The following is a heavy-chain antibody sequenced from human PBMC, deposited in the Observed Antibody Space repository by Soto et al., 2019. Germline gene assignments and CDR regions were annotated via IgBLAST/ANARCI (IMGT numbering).Heavy chain of an antibody. J-gene: IGHJ4*02. CDR2: IYYSGST. CDR1: CGSLSSGSYY. V-gene: IGHV4-61*01. Sequence: SGTLSLTCPVSCGSLSSGSYYWGWVRQPPGKGLEWIGYIYYSGSTNYNPSLKSRVTISVDTSKNQFSLKLSSVTAAGTAVYYCARDPGGSGSYDYWGQGTLVTVSS. CDR3: ARDPGGSGSYDY. D-gene: IGHD3-10*01.